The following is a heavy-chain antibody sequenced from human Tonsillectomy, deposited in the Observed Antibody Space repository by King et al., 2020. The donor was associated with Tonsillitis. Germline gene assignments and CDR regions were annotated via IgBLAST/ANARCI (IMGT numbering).Heavy chain of an antibody. CDR3: ARSPSGGYYDSSGYYFDP. Sequence: QLVQSGAEVKKPGASVKVSCKASGYTFTSYGISWVRQAPGQGLEWMGWISAYNGNTNYAQKLQGRVTMTTDTSTSTAYMELRSLRSDDTAAYYCARSPSGGYYDSSGYYFDPWGQGTLVTVSS. D-gene: IGHD3-22*01. CDR2: ISAYNGNT. V-gene: IGHV1-18*04. J-gene: IGHJ5*02. CDR1: GYTFTSYG.